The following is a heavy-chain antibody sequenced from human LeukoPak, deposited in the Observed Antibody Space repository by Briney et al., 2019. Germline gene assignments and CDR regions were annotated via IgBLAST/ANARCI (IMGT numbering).Heavy chain of an antibody. D-gene: IGHD3-16*01. CDR3: ARDLSISGGDYYYYYYMDV. CDR2: ISYSGST. J-gene: IGHJ6*03. CDR1: GGSISSGDYY. V-gene: IGHV4-30-4*01. Sequence: PSETLSITCTDSGGSISSGDYYFSWIRPPPRTSLVWIGSISYSGSTYYNPSLKSRVTIPVDTSKNQFSLKLSSVTAADTAVYYCARDLSISGGDYYYYYYMDVWGKGTTVTVSS.